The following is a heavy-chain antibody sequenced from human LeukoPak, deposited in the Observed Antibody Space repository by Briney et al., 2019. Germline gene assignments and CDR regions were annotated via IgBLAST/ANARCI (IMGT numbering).Heavy chain of an antibody. Sequence: PGGSLRLSCAASGFTFSSYAMSWVRQAPGKGLEWVSAISGSGGSTYYAGSVKGRFTISRDNSKNTLYLQMNSLRAEDTAVYYCAKVGIAAGSGGPYYFDYWGQGTLVTVSS. CDR3: AKVGIAAGSGGPYYFDY. D-gene: IGHD6-13*01. CDR2: ISGSGGST. J-gene: IGHJ4*02. CDR1: GFTFSSYA. V-gene: IGHV3-23*01.